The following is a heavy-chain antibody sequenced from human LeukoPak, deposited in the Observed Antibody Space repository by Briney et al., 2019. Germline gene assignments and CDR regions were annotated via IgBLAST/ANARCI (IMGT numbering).Heavy chain of an antibody. D-gene: IGHD6-13*01. CDR1: GFTFSSYS. CDR2: ISSSSSYI. CDR3: ARVRSSGWYRSFDY. Sequence: PGGSLRLSCAASGFTFSSYSMNWVRQAPGKGLEWVSSISSSSSYIYYADSVKGRFTISRDNAKNSLYLQMNSLRAEDTAVYYCARVRSSGWYRSFDYWGQGTLVTASS. V-gene: IGHV3-21*01. J-gene: IGHJ4*02.